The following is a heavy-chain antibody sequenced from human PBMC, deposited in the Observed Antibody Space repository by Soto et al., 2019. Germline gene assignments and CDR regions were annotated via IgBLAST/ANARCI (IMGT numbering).Heavy chain of an antibody. CDR2: MNPNSGNT. J-gene: IGHJ4*02. V-gene: IGHV1-8*01. D-gene: IGHD3-10*01. CDR1: GYTFTSYD. CDR3: ARVERYYYGSGSYYNWGDY. Sequence: QVQLVQSGAEVKKPGASVKVSCKASGYTFTSYDINWVRQATGQGLEWMGWMNPNSGNTGYAQKFQGRVTMTRHTSISTAYIELSSLRSEDTAVYYCARVERYYYGSGSYYNWGDYWGQGTLVTVSS.